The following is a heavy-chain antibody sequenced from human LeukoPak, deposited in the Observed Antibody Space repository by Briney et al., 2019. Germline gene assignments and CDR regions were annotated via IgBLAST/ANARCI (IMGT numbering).Heavy chain of an antibody. CDR3: ARELGGYSYGHFDY. Sequence: SVKVSCKASGGTFSSYAISWVRQAPGQGLEWVGGIIPIFGTANYAQKLQGRVTIPTDESTSTAYMELSSLRSEDTAVYYCARELGGYSYGHFDYWGQGTLVTVSS. CDR1: GGTFSSYA. V-gene: IGHV1-69*05. CDR2: IIPIFGTA. J-gene: IGHJ4*02. D-gene: IGHD5-18*01.